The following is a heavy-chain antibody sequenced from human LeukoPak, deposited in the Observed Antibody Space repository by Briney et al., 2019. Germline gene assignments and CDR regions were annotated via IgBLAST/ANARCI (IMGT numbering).Heavy chain of an antibody. J-gene: IGHJ4*02. V-gene: IGHV3-33*01. CDR3: GRGSGGADYDHWGDF. CDR2: IWYDGNKK. CDR1: GFSFSNYG. D-gene: IGHD4-17*01. Sequence: GGSLRLSCAASGFSFSNYGMHWVRQSPGKGLEWVAVIWYDGNKKHYEDSVKGRFTISRDNSRNTLYLQMDSLRAEDTAVYYCGRGSGGADYDHWGDFWGQGTLVTVSS.